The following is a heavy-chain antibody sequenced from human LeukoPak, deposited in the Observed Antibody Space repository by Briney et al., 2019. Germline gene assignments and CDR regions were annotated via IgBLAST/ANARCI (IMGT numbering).Heavy chain of an antibody. V-gene: IGHV3-48*01. D-gene: IGHD3-10*01. Sequence: GGSLRLSCAASGFTFSSFGMYWVRQAPGKGLEWLSFTSSSSGSTHYADSVKGRFTISRDNAKNSLHLQMNSLRAEDTAVYYRARGRDSGSFIIDYWGQGTLVTVSS. CDR3: ARGRDSGSFIIDY. CDR2: TSSSSGST. J-gene: IGHJ4*02. CDR1: GFTFSSFG.